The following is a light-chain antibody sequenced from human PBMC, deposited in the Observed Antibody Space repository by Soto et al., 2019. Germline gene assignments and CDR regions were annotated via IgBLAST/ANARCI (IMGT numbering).Light chain of an antibody. V-gene: IGKV1-33*01. CDR3: QQYDKQPVT. J-gene: IGKJ4*01. CDR1: QDISNF. CDR2: DVS. Sequence: QMTHSPSSVSASVGDRVTITCQASQDISNFLNWYHQAPGKAPQLLIYDVSNLQPGVASRFSGSGSGTDFTFTISTLQPEDIGTFYCQQYDKQPVTFGGGTKVDIK.